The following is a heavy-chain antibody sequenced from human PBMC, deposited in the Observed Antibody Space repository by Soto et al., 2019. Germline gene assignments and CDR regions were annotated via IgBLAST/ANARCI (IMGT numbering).Heavy chain of an antibody. CDR1: GFTFSSYS. D-gene: IGHD3-3*01. CDR3: ARDGITIFGADSNYYYYYGMDV. Sequence: GGSLRLSXAASGFTFSSYSMNWVRQAPGKGLEWVSSISSSSSYIYYADSVKGRFTISRDNAKNSLYLQMNSLRAEDTAVYYCARDGITIFGADSNYYYYYGMDVWGQGTTVTVSS. CDR2: ISSSSSYI. J-gene: IGHJ6*02. V-gene: IGHV3-21*01.